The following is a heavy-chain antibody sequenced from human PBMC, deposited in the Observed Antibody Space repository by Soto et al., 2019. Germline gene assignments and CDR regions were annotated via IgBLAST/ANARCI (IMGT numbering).Heavy chain of an antibody. CDR2: VNTYNGNP. V-gene: IGHV1-18*01. D-gene: IGHD6-13*01. J-gene: IGHJ5*01. CDR1: GYTFTNYA. Sequence: GASVKVSCKASGYTFTNYAISWVRQAPGRGLEWMGWVNTYNGNPNYAQIFQGRVTMTTDTSTGTAYMELRSLKSDDSAVYYCARDSXYSTDWQRFDSWG. CDR3: ARDSXYSTDWQRFDS.